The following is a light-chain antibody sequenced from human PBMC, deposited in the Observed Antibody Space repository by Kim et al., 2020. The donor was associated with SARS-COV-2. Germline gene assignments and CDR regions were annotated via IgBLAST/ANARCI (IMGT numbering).Light chain of an antibody. Sequence: GQRVNISCTGSSSNIGAGYDVPWYQQLPGTAPKLLIYGNSNRPSGVPDRFSGSKSGPSASLAITGLQAEDEADYYCQSYDSSLSVVFGGGTKLTVL. CDR3: QSYDSSLSVV. CDR2: GNS. V-gene: IGLV1-40*01. J-gene: IGLJ2*01. CDR1: SSNIGAGYD.